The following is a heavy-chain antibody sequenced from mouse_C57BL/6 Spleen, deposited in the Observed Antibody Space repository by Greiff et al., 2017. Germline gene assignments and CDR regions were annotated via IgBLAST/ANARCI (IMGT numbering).Heavy chain of an antibody. CDR1: GYAFSSYW. CDR3: ARWDTTVYYFDY. CDR2: IYPGDGDT. Sequence: QVHVKQSGAELVKPGASVKISCKASGYAFSSYWMNWVKQRPGKGLEWIGQIYPGDGDTNYNGKFKGKATLTADKSSSTAYMQLSSLTSEGSAVYFCARWDTTVYYFDYWGQGTTLTVSS. J-gene: IGHJ2*01. D-gene: IGHD1-1*01. V-gene: IGHV1-80*01.